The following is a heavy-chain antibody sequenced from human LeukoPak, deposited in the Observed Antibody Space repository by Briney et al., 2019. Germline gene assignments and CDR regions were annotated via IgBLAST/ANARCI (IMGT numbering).Heavy chain of an antibody. D-gene: IGHD3-10*01. CDR3: AKDWGYASGTYYTL. CDR1: GFTFSSYS. V-gene: IGHV3-23*01. Sequence: GGSLRLSCAASGFTFSSYSMNWVRQAPGKGLEWVSTITSNGGSTYYADSVKGRFTISRDNSKNTLYLQTNSLRAEDTAIYYCAKDWGYASGTYYTLWGQGTLVTVSS. J-gene: IGHJ4*02. CDR2: ITSNGGST.